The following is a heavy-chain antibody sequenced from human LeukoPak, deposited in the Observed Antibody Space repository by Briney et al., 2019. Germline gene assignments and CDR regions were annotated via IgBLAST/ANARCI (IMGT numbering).Heavy chain of an antibody. CDR3: AKSGAPRKYVHH. CDR1: GFTFSTYA. V-gene: IGHV3-23*01. D-gene: IGHD1-26*01. J-gene: IGHJ1*01. Sequence: PGGSLRLSCAASGFTFSTYAMNWVRQAPGKGLEWVSSLSGSGTSAFYADSVKGRFTISKDNSKNTLYLQMNRLRAEDTAVYYCAKSGAPRKYVHHWGQGTLVTVSS. CDR2: LSGSGTSA.